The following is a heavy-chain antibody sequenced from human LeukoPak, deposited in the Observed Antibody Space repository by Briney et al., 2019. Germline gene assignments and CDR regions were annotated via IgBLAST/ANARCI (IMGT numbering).Heavy chain of an antibody. CDR3: ARDSGLGPTWHPFDH. J-gene: IGHJ4*02. CDR2: INPKSGGT. CDR1: GYNFTDYY. Sequence: GASVKVSCMASGYNFTDYYIHWVRQAPGQGLDWMGWINPKSGGTNYAQKFRGRVTMTRDTSISTAYMELSGLRSDDTAVYYCARDSGLGPTWHPFDHWGQGTPVTVSS. V-gene: IGHV1-2*02. D-gene: IGHD1-26*01.